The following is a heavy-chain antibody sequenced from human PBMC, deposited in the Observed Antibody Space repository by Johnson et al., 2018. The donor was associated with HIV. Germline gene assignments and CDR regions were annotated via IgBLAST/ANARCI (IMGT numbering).Heavy chain of an antibody. J-gene: IGHJ3*02. V-gene: IGHV3-30*03. CDR2: ISYDGSNK. Sequence: QVLLVESGGGLVRPGGSLRLSCAATGFTFDDYGMSWVRQAPGKGLEWVAVISYDGSNKYYADSVKGRFTISRDNSKNTLYLQMNSLRAEDTAVYYCARDLVDSRGYYYEGAFDIWGQGTMVTVSS. D-gene: IGHD3-22*01. CDR1: GFTFDDYG. CDR3: ARDLVDSRGYYYEGAFDI.